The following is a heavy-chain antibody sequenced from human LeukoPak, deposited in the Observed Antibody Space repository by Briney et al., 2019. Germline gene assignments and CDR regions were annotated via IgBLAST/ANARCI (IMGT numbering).Heavy chain of an antibody. D-gene: IGHD4-11*01. CDR3: ARTNDAYTTEGALAI. CDR2: IYYSGDT. V-gene: IGHV4-39*01. Sequence: PSETLSLSCTVSCGSISSSSYYWCVSRQPPGKGLEWIGTIYYSGDTYYNPSLKSRVTISIDTSKNQFSLKLSSVIAADTAVYYWARTNDAYTTEGALAIWGKGAMLTVSS. CDR1: CGSISSSSYY. J-gene: IGHJ3*02.